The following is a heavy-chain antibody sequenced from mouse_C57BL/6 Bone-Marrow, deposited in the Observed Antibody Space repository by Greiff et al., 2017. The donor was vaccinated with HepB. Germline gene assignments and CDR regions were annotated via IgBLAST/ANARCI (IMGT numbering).Heavy chain of an antibody. CDR3: ARGEDYYAMDY. Sequence: EVQGVESGGGLVKPGGSLKLSCAASGFTFSSYAMSWVRQTPEKRLEWVATISDGGSYTYYPDNVKGRFTISRDNAKNNLYLQMSHLKSEDTAMYYCARGEDYYAMDYWGQGTSVTVSS. CDR2: ISDGGSYT. J-gene: IGHJ4*01. CDR1: GFTFSSYA. V-gene: IGHV5-4*01.